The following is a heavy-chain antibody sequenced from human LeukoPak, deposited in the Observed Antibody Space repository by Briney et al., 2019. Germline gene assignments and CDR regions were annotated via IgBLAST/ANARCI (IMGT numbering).Heavy chain of an antibody. Sequence: SVKVSCKASGGTFSSYAISWVRQAPGQGLEWMGRIIPILGIANYAQKFQGRVTITADKSTSTAYMELGSLRSEDTAVYYCARVKLVGATYYFDYWGQGTLVTVSS. CDR3: ARVKLVGATYYFDY. D-gene: IGHD1-26*01. CDR2: IIPILGIA. V-gene: IGHV1-69*04. CDR1: GGTFSSYA. J-gene: IGHJ4*02.